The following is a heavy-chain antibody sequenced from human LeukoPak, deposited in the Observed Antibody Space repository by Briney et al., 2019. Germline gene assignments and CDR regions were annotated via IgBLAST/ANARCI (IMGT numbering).Heavy chain of an antibody. Sequence: SDPLSLPCTVSGGSLSSSSYHWRWIRQPPGKGLEWIVRIYYRGSTYYNPSLKSRVTISVDTSKNQFSLKLSSVTAADTAVYYCARLEGLYYDSSGYIDYWGQGTLVTVSS. D-gene: IGHD3-22*01. CDR2: IYYRGST. CDR1: GGSLSSSSYH. CDR3: ARLEGLYYDSSGYIDY. V-gene: IGHV4-39*01. J-gene: IGHJ4*02.